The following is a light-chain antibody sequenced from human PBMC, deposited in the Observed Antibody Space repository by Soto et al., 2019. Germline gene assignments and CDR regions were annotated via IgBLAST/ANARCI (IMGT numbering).Light chain of an antibody. J-gene: IGKJ2*01. CDR2: GAS. Sequence: EIVLTQSPGTLSLSPGDRATLSCRASQSVSSSYLAWYQQKPGQAPRLLIYGASSRATGIPDRFSGSGSGTDFTLTIRRLEPEDFAVYYCHQYGRPQRPMYTFGQGTKLDIK. CDR3: HQYGRPQRPMYT. CDR1: QSVSSSY. V-gene: IGKV3-20*01.